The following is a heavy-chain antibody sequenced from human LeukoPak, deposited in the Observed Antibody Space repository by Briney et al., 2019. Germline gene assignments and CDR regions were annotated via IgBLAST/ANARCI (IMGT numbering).Heavy chain of an antibody. CDR1: GGTFSSYA. CDR2: IIPILGIA. CDR3: ATQSSIAARNPFDY. J-gene: IGHJ4*02. V-gene: IGHV1-69*04. D-gene: IGHD6-6*01. Sequence: ASVKVSCKASGGTFSSYAISWVRQAPGQGLEWMGRIIPILGIANHAQKFQGRVTITADKSTSTAYMELSSLRSEVTAVYYCATQSSIAARNPFDYWGQGTLVTVSS.